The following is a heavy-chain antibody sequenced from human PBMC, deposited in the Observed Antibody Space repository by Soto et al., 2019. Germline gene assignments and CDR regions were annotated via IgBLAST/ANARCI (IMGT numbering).Heavy chain of an antibody. Sequence: GGSLRLSCAASGFTFSSYAMSWVRQAPGKGLEWVSAISGSGGSTYYADSVKGRFTISRDNSKNTLYLQMNSLRAEDTAVYYCAKGPRGGHRWLTPHYYYYYMDVWGKGTTVTVSS. CDR1: GFTFSSYA. CDR2: ISGSGGST. CDR3: AKGPRGGHRWLTPHYYYYYMDV. V-gene: IGHV3-23*01. J-gene: IGHJ6*03. D-gene: IGHD6-19*01.